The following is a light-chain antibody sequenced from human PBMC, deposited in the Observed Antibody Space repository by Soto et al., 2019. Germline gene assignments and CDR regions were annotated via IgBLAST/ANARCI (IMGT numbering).Light chain of an antibody. J-gene: IGKJ2*01. CDR2: AAS. V-gene: IGKV1-39*01. Sequence: DIQMTQSPSSLSASVGDRVTITCRASQSISNYLNWYQQKPGKAPNLLIYAASSLQSGVPSRFSGSGSGTDFTLTISSLQPEDFATYYCHESYSNLYTFGQGTKLEIK. CDR1: QSISNY. CDR3: HESYSNLYT.